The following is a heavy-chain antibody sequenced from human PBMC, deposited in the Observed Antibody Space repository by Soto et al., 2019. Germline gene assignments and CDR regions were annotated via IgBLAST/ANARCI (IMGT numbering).Heavy chain of an antibody. D-gene: IGHD6-13*01. J-gene: IGHJ5*02. CDR2: IFYLGSS. CDR3: ARHSVADRKKNCCDP. V-gene: IGHV4-39*01. Sequence: LPSAFSWYSLSNIGCYCISEITPPGKGLEWIGSIFYLGSSYYNPSLKSRVTMSVDTSKNQFSLRLRSVTAADTALYFCARHSVADRKKNCCDPWGQGSMVPSPQ. CDR1: WYSLSNIGCY.